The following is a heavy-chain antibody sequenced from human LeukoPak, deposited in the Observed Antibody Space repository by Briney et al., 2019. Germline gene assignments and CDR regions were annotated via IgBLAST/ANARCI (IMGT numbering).Heavy chain of an antibody. CDR2: IKQDGGEK. CDR3: ARETVYGSRSYHPY. Sequence: PGGSLRLSCAASGXTFSSYWMSWVRQAPGKGLEWVANIKQDGGEKNYVDAVKGRFSISRDNAKSSLYLQMNSVRADDTAVYFCARETVYGSRSYHPYWGQGTLVTVSS. V-gene: IGHV3-7*04. D-gene: IGHD3-10*01. CDR1: GXTFSSYW. J-gene: IGHJ4*02.